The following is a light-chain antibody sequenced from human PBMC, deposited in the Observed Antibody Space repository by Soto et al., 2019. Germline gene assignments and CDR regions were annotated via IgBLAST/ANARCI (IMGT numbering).Light chain of an antibody. V-gene: IGLV2-14*01. J-gene: IGLJ1*01. Sequence: SVLTQPASVSGSPGQSITISCTGTSSDVGGYNYVSWYQQHPGKAPKLMIYDVSNRPSGVSNRFSGSKSGNTASLTISGLQAEDEADYYCSSYTSSSNLYVFGTGTKLTVL. CDR3: SSYTSSSNLYV. CDR2: DVS. CDR1: SSDVGGYNY.